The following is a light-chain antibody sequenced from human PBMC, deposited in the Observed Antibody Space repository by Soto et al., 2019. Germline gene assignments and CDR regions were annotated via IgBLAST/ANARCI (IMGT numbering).Light chain of an antibody. CDR3: QQYGSSPQT. V-gene: IGKV3-20*01. CDR1: QSVSSDY. Sequence: EIVLTQSPGTLSLSPGERATLFCRASQSVSSDYLAWYQQEPGQAPRLLIYDASSRATGIPDRFSGSGSGTDFTLTISRLEPEDFAVYYCQQYGSSPQTFGQGTKLEIK. CDR2: DAS. J-gene: IGKJ2*01.